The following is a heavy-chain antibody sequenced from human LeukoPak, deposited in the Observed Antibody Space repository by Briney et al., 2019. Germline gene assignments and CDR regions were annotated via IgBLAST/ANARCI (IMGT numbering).Heavy chain of an antibody. CDR1: RFTFSNFA. D-gene: IGHD6-19*01. Sequence: GGSLRLSCAASRFTFSNFAMHWVRQAPGKGLEWVAVISFDGTNKYYADSVKGRFTISRDNSKNTLYLQMNSLTAEDTAVYYCARSKYTSGADAEYFQYWGQSTLVTVSS. J-gene: IGHJ1*01. V-gene: IGHV3-30-3*01. CDR2: ISFDGTNK. CDR3: ARSKYTSGADAEYFQY.